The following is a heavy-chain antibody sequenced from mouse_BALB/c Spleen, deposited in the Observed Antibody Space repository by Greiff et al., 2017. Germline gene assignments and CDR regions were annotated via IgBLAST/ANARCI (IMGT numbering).Heavy chain of an antibody. CDR3: AREGGNYDVHYAMDY. D-gene: IGHD2-1*01. CDR1: GYTFTSYT. Sequence: QVQLQQSGAELARPGASVKMSCKASGYTFTSYTMHWVKQRPGQGLEWIGYINPSSGYTNYNQKFKDKATLTADKSSSTAYMQLSSLTSEDSAVYYCAREGGNYDVHYAMDYWGQGTSVTVSS. V-gene: IGHV1-4*01. CDR2: INPSSGYT. J-gene: IGHJ4*01.